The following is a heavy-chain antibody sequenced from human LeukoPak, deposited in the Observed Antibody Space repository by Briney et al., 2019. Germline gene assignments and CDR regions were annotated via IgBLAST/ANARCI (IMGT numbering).Heavy chain of an antibody. CDR2: ISSSSYDI. CDR3: ARRESSGRFDY. Sequence: GGSLGLSCAASGFTFSSYAMSWVRQAPGKGLEWVSSISSSSYDINYTDSMKGRFTISRDNAKNSLYLQMNSLRVEDTAVYYCARRESSGRFDYWGQGTLVTVSS. J-gene: IGHJ4*02. V-gene: IGHV3-21*01. CDR1: GFTFSSYA. D-gene: IGHD6-19*01.